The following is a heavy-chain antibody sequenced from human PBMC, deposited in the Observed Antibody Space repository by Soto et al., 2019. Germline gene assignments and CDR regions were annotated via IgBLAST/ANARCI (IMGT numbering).Heavy chain of an antibody. CDR2: IWYDGSNK. CDR3: ASDFSAARAYYYYGTDV. Sequence: PWGSLRLSCAASGFTFSSYGMHWVRQAPGKGLERVAVIWYDGSNKYYADSVKGRITISRDNSKNTLYLQMNSLRAQDTAVYYCASDFSAARAYYYYGTDVWGQGTTVTVSS. D-gene: IGHD6-6*01. V-gene: IGHV3-33*01. CDR1: GFTFSSYG. J-gene: IGHJ6*02.